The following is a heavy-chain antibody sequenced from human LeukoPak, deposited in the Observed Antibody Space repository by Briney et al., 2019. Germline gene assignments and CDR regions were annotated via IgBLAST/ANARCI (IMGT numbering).Heavy chain of an antibody. CDR3: ARDRVAAAGSLDY. CDR2: INPNSGGT. D-gene: IGHD6-13*01. CDR1: GYTFTGYY. V-gene: IGHV1-2*04. J-gene: IGHJ4*02. Sequence: ASVKVSCKASGYTFTGYYTHWVRQAPGKGLEWMGRINPNSGGTNYAQKFQGWVTMTRDTSISTAYMELSRLRSEDTAVYYCARDRVAAAGSLDYWGQGTLVTVSS.